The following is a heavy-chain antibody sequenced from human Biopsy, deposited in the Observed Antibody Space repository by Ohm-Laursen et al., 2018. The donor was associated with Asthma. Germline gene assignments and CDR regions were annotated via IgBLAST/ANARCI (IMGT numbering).Heavy chain of an antibody. CDR3: AKDARSYIRNYHDIDF. Sequence: SLRLSCAAFGFTFSSYSMNWVRQAPGKGLEWVAVISYDGTNTFSADSVRGRFTVSRDNSRNTLYLQLNSLRAEDTAVYYCAKDARSYIRNYHDIDFWGQGTLVTVSS. CDR2: ISYDGTNT. J-gene: IGHJ4*02. D-gene: IGHD1-7*01. CDR1: GFTFSSYS. V-gene: IGHV3-30*18.